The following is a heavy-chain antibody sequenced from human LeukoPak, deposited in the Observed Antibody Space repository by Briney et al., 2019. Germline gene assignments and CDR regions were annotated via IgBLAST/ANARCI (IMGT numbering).Heavy chain of an antibody. J-gene: IGHJ4*02. D-gene: IGHD6-19*01. CDR2: ISWNSGSI. Sequence: GRSLRLSCAGSGFIFSNYAMHWVRQPPGKGLEWVSGISWNSGSIDYAYSVKGRFTISRDNAKNSLYLQMNSLRVEDTAFYYCAKDNRRHYTSGPNPDSLHWGQGALVTVSS. V-gene: IGHV3-9*01. CDR1: GFIFSNYA. CDR3: AKDNRRHYTSGPNPDSLH.